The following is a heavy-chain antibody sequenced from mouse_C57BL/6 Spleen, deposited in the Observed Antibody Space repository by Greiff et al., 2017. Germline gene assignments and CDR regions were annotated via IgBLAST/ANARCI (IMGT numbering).Heavy chain of an antibody. CDR2: IYWDDDK. Sequence: QVTLKVSGPGILQSSQTLSLTCSFSGFSLSTSGMGVSWIRQPSGKGLEWLAHIYWDDDKRYNPSLKSRLTISKDTSRHQVFLKITSVDTADTATYYCARRDYGSSFAYWGQGTLVTVSA. D-gene: IGHD1-1*01. CDR1: GFSLSTSGMG. J-gene: IGHJ3*01. V-gene: IGHV8-12*01. CDR3: ARRDYGSSFAY.